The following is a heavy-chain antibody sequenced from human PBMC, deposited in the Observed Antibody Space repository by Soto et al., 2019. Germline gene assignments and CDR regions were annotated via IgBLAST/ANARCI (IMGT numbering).Heavy chain of an antibody. J-gene: IGHJ5*01. Sequence: PSETLSLTCTVSGGSISSYYWSWIRQPPGKGLEWIGYIYYSGSTNYNPSLKSRVTISVDTSKNQFSLKLSSVTAADTAVYYCARDASGYFEDPWFDSWGQGTLVTVSS. CDR2: IYYSGST. V-gene: IGHV4-59*01. CDR1: GGSISSYY. CDR3: ARDASGYFEDPWFDS. D-gene: IGHD5-12*01.